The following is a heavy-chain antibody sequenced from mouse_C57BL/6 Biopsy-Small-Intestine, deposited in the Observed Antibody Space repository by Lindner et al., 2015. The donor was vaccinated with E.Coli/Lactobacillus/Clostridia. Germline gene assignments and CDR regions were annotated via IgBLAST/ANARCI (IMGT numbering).Heavy chain of an antibody. CDR2: IHPGDGDT. Sequence: VQLQESGPELVKPGASVKISCKASGYAFITSWMNWVKQRPGKGLEWIGRIHPGDGDTNYNGNFKGKATLTADKSSSTAYMQLSSLTSEDSAVYFCASWGYGSSYWYFDVWGTGTTVTVSS. J-gene: IGHJ1*03. D-gene: IGHD1-1*01. CDR1: GYAFITSW. CDR3: ASWGYGSSYWYFDV. V-gene: IGHV1-82*01.